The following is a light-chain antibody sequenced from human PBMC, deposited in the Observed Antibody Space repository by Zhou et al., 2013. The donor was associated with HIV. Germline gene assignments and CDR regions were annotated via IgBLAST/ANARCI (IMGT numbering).Light chain of an antibody. CDR1: QGISSY. CDR2: GAS. Sequence: DIQMTQSPSSVSASVGDRVSITCRASQGISSYLVWYQQKPGKAPKLLIYGASTLQSGVPSRFSGSGSGTDFTLTISSLQPEDFATYYCQQSYSSPLTFGGGAKVEIK. J-gene: IGKJ4*01. V-gene: IGKV1-12*01. CDR3: QQSYSSPLT.